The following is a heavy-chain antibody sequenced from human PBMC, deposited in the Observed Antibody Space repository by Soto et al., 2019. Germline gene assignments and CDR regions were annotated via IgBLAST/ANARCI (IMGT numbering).Heavy chain of an antibody. CDR3: ASREGDYGDYPIHFYYYGMDV. J-gene: IGHJ6*02. Sequence: QVQLVQSGAEVKKPGSSVKVSCKASGGTFSSYAISWVRQAPGQVLEWMGGIIPIFGTANYAQKFQGRVTITADESTSTAYMELSSLRSEDTAVYYCASREGDYGDYPIHFYYYGMDVWGQGTTVTVSS. V-gene: IGHV1-69*12. CDR1: GGTFSSYA. D-gene: IGHD4-17*01. CDR2: IIPIFGTA.